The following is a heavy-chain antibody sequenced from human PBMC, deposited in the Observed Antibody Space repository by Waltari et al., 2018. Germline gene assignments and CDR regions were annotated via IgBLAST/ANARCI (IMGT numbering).Heavy chain of an antibody. CDR1: GFTFGSYG. V-gene: IGHV3-33*06. CDR2: IWSDGSKK. J-gene: IGHJ4*02. D-gene: IGHD3-9*01. CDR3: AKAGRRYFDFSEILE. Sequence: QVHLVESGGGVVQPGKSLRLSCAASGFTFGSYGLHWVSQAPGKGLEWVAVIWSDGSKKYYAESVKGRFTISRDNSRRSVSLEMNSLRGEDTAVYYCAKAGRRYFDFSEILEWGLGTQVTVSS.